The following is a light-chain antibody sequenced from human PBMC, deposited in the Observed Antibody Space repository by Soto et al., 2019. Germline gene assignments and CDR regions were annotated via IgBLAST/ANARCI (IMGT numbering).Light chain of an antibody. Sequence: EIVLTQSPGTLSLSPGKRATLSCRASQSISSSYLAWYQQRPGQAPRLLIDGAFTRATGVPARFSGSRSGTEFTLTISSPQSEDFALYYCQQYKYWPLAFGGGTKVDIK. CDR1: QSISSSY. CDR3: QQYKYWPLA. J-gene: IGKJ4*01. CDR2: GAF. V-gene: IGKV3-15*01.